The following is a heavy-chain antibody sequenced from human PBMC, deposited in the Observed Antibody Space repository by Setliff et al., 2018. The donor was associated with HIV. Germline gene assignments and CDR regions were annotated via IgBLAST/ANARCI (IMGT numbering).Heavy chain of an antibody. CDR3: ARVRGHCTGGGCYSDYYGMDV. CDR2: INPNSGGT. D-gene: IGHD2-8*02. V-gene: IGHV1-2*02. J-gene: IGHJ6*02. CDR1: GYTFSGYY. Sequence: ASVKVSCKASGYTFSGYYMHWVRQAPGQGLEWMGWINPNSGGTKSAQKFQGRVTMTWDTSISTYYMEVTRLKPDDTAVYYCARVRGHCTGGGCYSDYYGMDVWGQGTTVTVSS.